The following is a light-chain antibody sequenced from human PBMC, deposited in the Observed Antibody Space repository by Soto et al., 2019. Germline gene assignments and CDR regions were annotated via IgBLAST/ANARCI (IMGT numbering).Light chain of an antibody. V-gene: IGKV3D-15*01. J-gene: IGKJ2*01. CDR2: DAS. CDR1: QSISSN. Sequence: EIVMTQSPATLSVSPGESATLSCRASQSISSNLAWYQQKPGQAPRLLIYDASTRATGIPARFSGSESGTEFTLTISSLQSEDFAVYYCQQYNNWLRVTFGQGTKVQIK. CDR3: QQYNNWLRVT.